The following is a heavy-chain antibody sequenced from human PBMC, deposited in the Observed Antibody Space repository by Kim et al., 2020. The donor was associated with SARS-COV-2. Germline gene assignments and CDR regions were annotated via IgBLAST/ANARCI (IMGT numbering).Heavy chain of an antibody. CDR3: RGTYYNSGMDV. V-gene: IGHV3-7*04. J-gene: IGHJ6*02. Sequence: KYYVDSGKGRFTISRDNTKNSLYLQMNSLRAEDTAVYYCRGTYYNSGMDVWGQGTTVTVSS. CDR2: K.